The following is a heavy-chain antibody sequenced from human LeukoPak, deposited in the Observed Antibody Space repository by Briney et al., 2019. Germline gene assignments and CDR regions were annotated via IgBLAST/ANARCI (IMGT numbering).Heavy chain of an antibody. Sequence: SETLSLTCTVSGGSLSSGSYYWSWIRQPAGKGLEWLGRIYTSGSTHYNPSLKSRVTISVDTSKNQFSLKLSSVAAADTAVYYCARVEEGYGSGRRENYYYYYMDVWGKGTTVTISS. CDR2: IYTSGST. CDR3: ARVEEGYGSGRRENYYYYYMDV. CDR1: GGSLSSGSYY. D-gene: IGHD3-10*01. V-gene: IGHV4-61*02. J-gene: IGHJ6*03.